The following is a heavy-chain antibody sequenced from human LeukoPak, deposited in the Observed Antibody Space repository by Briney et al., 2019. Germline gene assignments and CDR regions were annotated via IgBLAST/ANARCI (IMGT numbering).Heavy chain of an antibody. CDR2: IWFDGSNK. D-gene: IGHD6-19*01. Sequence: PGGSLRLSCAASGFTFSSYGMHWVRQAPGKGLEWVAVIWFDGSNKFYRDSVRGRFTISRDDSKNTLYLQMHSLRVEDTAVYYCTRDSGEYRSAWYFDLWGRGTLVTVSS. V-gene: IGHV3-33*01. CDR3: TRDSGEYRSAWYFDL. CDR1: GFTFSSYG. J-gene: IGHJ2*01.